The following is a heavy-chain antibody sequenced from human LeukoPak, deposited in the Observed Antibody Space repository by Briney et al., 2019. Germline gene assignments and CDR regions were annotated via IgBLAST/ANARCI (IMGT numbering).Heavy chain of an antibody. D-gene: IGHD3-9*01. CDR3: AKWGPYYDILTGYFQGHFDY. CDR1: GFTFSSYA. CDR2: ISGSGGST. V-gene: IGHV3-23*01. Sequence: GGSLRLSCAASGFTFSSYAMSWVRQAPGKGLEWVSAISGSGGSTYYADSVKGRFTISRDNSKNTLYLQMNSLRAEDTAVYYCAKWGPYYDILTGYFQGHFDYWGQGALVTVSS. J-gene: IGHJ4*02.